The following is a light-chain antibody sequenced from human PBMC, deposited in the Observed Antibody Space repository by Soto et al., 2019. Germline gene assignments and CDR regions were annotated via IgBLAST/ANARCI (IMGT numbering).Light chain of an antibody. CDR2: DAS. V-gene: IGKV3D-15*01. Sequence: VVMTHAPATLCVSPGEIVTFSFRASQSVTTNLAWYQHKPGQSPRLLISDASTGANGIPARFSGSGSGTEFTLTISSLQSEDFTVYSCLQYHNLWAFGQGTKVDIK. CDR3: LQYHNLWA. CDR1: QSVTTN. J-gene: IGKJ1*01.